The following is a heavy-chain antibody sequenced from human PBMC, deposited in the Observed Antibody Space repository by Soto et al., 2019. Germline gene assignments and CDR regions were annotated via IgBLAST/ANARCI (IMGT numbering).Heavy chain of an antibody. J-gene: IGHJ3*01. CDR1: GGSISSGNHF. CDR3: ARELIPPVHQGADDAFDV. Sequence: QVQLQEAGPGLVKPSQTLSLTCIVSGGSISSGNHFWSWIRQPPGKGLEWIGYIFYSGTAYYNSSLKSRVRIAVGASQNQFSLNLSSVTAAVTAMYYCARELIPPVHQGADDAFDVWGQGTMVTVSS. CDR2: IFYSGTA. V-gene: IGHV4-30-4*01. D-gene: IGHD6-6*01.